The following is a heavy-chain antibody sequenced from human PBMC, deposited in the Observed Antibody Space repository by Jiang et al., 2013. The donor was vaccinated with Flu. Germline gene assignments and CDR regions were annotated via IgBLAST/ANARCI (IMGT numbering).Heavy chain of an antibody. CDR3: ARAPYYHDSSGYYPTDY. Sequence: GAEVKKPGSSVKVSCKASGGTFTSFAISWVRQAPGQGLEWMGWISTYYGNTNYAQKLQGRVTMTADTSTSTAYMELRSLRSDDTAVYYCARAPYYHDSSGYYPTDYWGQGTLVTVSS. J-gene: IGHJ4*02. V-gene: IGHV1-18*01. D-gene: IGHD3-22*01. CDR1: GGTFTSFA. CDR2: ISTYYGNT.